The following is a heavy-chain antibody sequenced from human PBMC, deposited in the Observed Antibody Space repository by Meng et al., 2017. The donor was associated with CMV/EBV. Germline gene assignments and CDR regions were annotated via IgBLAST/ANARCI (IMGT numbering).Heavy chain of an antibody. CDR1: GFSFSNYE. J-gene: IGHJ6*02. D-gene: IGHD2-2*01. Sequence: GGSLRLSCAGSGFSFSNYEMTWVRQAPGKGLEWLGHISNSGSTIYYADSVKDRFTISRDNAKNSLYLKMNSLRAEDTALYYCGGQDCSSTRCSYHFYYGMDVWGQGTPVTVSS. CDR3: GGQDCSSTRCSYHFYYGMDV. V-gene: IGHV3-48*03. CDR2: ISNSGSTI.